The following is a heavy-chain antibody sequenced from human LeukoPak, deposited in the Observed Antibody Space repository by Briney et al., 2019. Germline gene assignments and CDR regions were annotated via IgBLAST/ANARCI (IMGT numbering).Heavy chain of an antibody. J-gene: IGHJ6*02. V-gene: IGHV4-59*01. D-gene: IGHD3-16*02. Sequence: SETLSLTCTVSGGSISSYYWSWIRQPPGKGLEWIGYIYYSGSTNYNPSLKSRVTISVDTSKNQFSLKLSSVTAADTAVYYCASGALVDYDYVWGSYRPPDYYGMDVWGQGTTVTVSS. CDR3: ASGALVDYDYVWGSYRPPDYYGMDV. CDR1: GGSISSYY. CDR2: IYYSGST.